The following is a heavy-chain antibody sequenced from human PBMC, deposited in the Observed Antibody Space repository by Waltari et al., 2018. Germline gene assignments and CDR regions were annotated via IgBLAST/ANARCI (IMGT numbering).Heavy chain of an antibody. CDR3: ARGARYDFWSGYYGY. Sequence: QVQLQESGPGLVKPSETLSLTCTVSGGSISNHYWSWIRQPPGKGLEWIGYIYYSGSTNYNPSLKSRVTISVDTSKNQFSLKLSSVTAADTAVYYCARGARYDFWSGYYGYWGQGTLVTVSS. CDR1: GGSISNHY. CDR2: IYYSGST. D-gene: IGHD3-3*01. J-gene: IGHJ4*02. V-gene: IGHV4-59*11.